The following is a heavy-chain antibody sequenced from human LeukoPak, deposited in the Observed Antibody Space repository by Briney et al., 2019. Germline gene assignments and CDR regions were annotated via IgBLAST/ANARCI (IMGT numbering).Heavy chain of an antibody. CDR1: GYTFTSYG. CDR2: ISAYNGNT. CDR3: ARVGSSGWYVHPTLDY. V-gene: IGHV1-18*01. J-gene: IGHJ4*02. Sequence: AASVKVSCKASGYTFTSYGISWVRQAPGQGLEWMGWISAYNGNTNYAQKFQGRVTMTRDTSISTAYMELTRLISDDTAVYYCARVGSSGWYVHPTLDYWGQGTLVTVSS. D-gene: IGHD6-19*01.